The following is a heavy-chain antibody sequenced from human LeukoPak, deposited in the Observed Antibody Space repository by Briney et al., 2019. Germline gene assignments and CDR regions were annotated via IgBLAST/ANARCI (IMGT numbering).Heavy chain of an antibody. CDR2: IYYSGST. V-gene: IGHV4-30-4*02. D-gene: IGHD1-26*01. CDR3: ARVVGATVYNWFDP. Sequence: SETLSLTCTVSGGSISSGDYYWSWIRQPPGKGLEWIGYIYYSGSTYYNPSLKSRVTISVDTSKNQFSLKLSSVTAADTAVYYCARVVGATVYNWFDPWGQGTLVTVSS. J-gene: IGHJ5*02. CDR1: GGSISSGDYY.